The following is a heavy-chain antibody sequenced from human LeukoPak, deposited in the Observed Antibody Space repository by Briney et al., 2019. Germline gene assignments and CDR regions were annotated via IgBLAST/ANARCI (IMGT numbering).Heavy chain of an antibody. CDR2: VYPSDSDT. V-gene: IGHV5-51*01. J-gene: IGHJ4*02. D-gene: IGHD1-14*01. CDR3: ARHLPNMEGTYHFDY. Sequence: GESLKISCKGSGYSFTSHWIGWVRQLPGKGLEWMGIVYPSDSDTRYSPSFQGQVTMSADKSISTAYLQWSSLKASDTAMYYCARHLPNMEGTYHFDYWGQGTLVTVSS. CDR1: GYSFTSHW.